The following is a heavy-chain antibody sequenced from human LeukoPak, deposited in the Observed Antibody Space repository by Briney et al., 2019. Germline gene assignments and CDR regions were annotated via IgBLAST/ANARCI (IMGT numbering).Heavy chain of an antibody. CDR2: ISYDTKTI. D-gene: IGHD3-16*01. V-gene: IGHV3-48*03. J-gene: IGHJ4*02. Sequence: GSLRLSCVGSGLNFRGFELDWVRQAPGKGLEWVSFISYDTKTIKYGNLGQGRFTIPRDNSKKPMYLQMNSLRVEDTAVSYCARRFRDWGQGILVTVS. CDR3: ARRFRD. CDR1: GLNFRGFE.